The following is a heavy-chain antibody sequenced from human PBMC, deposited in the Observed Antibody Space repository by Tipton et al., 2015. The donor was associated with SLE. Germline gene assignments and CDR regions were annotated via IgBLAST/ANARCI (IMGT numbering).Heavy chain of an antibody. V-gene: IGHV4-61*02. CDR3: ATIALAAAGSGWFDP. CDR1: GGSITTGSYY. CDR2: LYTTGST. Sequence: TLSLTCSVSGGSITTGSYYWSWIRQPAGKGLEWIGRLYTTGSTYYNPSLKSRVTISVDTSKNQFSLKLSSVAAADTAVYYCATIALAAAGSGWFDPWGQGTLVTVSS. J-gene: IGHJ5*02. D-gene: IGHD6-13*01.